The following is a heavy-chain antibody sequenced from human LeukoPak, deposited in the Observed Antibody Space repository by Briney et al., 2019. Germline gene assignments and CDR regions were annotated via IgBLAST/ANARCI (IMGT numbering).Heavy chain of an antibody. D-gene: IGHD3-22*01. J-gene: IGHJ4*02. CDR1: GFTFSNYE. Sequence: LPGGSLRLSCAASGFTFSNYEMNWVRQAPGEGLEWVSYISSSGGTIYYADSVKGRFTISRDNAKNSLYLQMNSLRAEDTAVYYCAKALDYYDSSGYYLGYYFDYWGQGTLVTVSS. CDR2: ISSSGGTI. CDR3: AKALDYYDSSGYYLGYYFDY. V-gene: IGHV3-48*03.